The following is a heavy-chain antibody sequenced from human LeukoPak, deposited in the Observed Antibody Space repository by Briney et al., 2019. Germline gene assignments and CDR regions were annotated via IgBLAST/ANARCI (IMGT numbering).Heavy chain of an antibody. CDR2: IYYSGST. D-gene: IGHD6-13*01. Sequence: SETLSLTCTVSGGSISSGGYYWSWIRQHPGKGLEWIGYIYYSGSTYYNPSLKSRVTISVDTSKNQFSLKLSSVTAADTAVYYCARDRSGIAAAGSDWGQGTLVTVSS. CDR3: ARDRSGIAAAGSD. V-gene: IGHV4-31*03. J-gene: IGHJ4*02. CDR1: GGSISSGGYY.